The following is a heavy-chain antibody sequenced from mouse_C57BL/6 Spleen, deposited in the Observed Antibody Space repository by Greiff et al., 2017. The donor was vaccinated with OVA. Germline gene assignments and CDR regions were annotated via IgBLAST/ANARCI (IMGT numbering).Heavy chain of an antibody. CDR1: GYTFTEYT. J-gene: IGHJ1*03. Sequence: LMESGAELVKPGASVKLSCKASGYTFTEYTIHWVKQRSGQGLEWIGWFYPGSGSIKYNEKFKDKATLTADKSSSTVDMELSRLTSEDSAVYFCARHEEGYYYGSSYWYFDVWGTGTTVTVSS. CDR2: FYPGSGSI. D-gene: IGHD1-1*01. CDR3: ARHEEGYYYGSSYWYFDV. V-gene: IGHV1-62-2*01.